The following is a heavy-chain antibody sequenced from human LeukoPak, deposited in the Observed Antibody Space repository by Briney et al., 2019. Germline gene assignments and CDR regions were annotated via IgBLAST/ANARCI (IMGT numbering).Heavy chain of an antibody. V-gene: IGHV4-59*12. D-gene: IGHD3-10*01. J-gene: IGHJ2*01. CDR3: ARRGFFGSGNYYNPSSYFDV. CDR1: ADSISSYY. Sequence: PSETLSLTCSISADSISSYYWGWIRQTPQRGLELIGYGHFSGYADYDPSLKSRVNLSVDTAKKLISLRLTSVTAADTAVYYCARRGFFGSGNYYNPSSYFDVWGRGALVTVSS. CDR2: GHFSGYA.